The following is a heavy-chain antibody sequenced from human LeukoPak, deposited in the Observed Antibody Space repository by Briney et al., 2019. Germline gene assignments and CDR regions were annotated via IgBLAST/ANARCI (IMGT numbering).Heavy chain of an antibody. Sequence: PSVKVSCKASGGTFSSYAISWVRQAPGQGLEWMGGIIPIFGTANYAQKFQGRVTITADESTSTAYTELSSLRSEDTAVYYCARDRVSCSSTSCYGPFDPWGQGTLVTVSS. D-gene: IGHD2-2*01. CDR3: ARDRVSCSSTSCYGPFDP. J-gene: IGHJ5*02. CDR1: GGTFSSYA. CDR2: IIPIFGTA. V-gene: IGHV1-69*13.